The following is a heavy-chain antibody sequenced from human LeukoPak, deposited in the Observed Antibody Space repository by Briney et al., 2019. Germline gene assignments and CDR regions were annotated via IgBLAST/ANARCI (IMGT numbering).Heavy chain of an antibody. CDR2: IKSKTDGGTT. Sequence: GGSLRLSCAASGFTFSNACMTWVRQAPGKGLKWVGHIKSKTDGGTTDFAAPVKGRFTISRDDSKNTLFLQMNSLKTEDTAVYYCTTGTWIQLWLPDYWGQGTLVTVSS. D-gene: IGHD5-18*01. CDR3: TTGTWIQLWLPDY. V-gene: IGHV3-15*01. CDR1: GFTFSNAC. J-gene: IGHJ4*02.